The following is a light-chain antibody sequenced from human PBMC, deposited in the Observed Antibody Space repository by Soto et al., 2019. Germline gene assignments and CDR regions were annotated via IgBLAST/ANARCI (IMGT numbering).Light chain of an antibody. Sequence: EIVLTQSPGTLSLSPGDRATLSCRASQSVSSNLAWYQQKVGQAPRLLIYGASTRATGIPARFSGSGSGTEFTLTISSLQPEDVATYYCQKYNSAPLTFGQGTKVDIK. CDR2: GAS. V-gene: IGKV3-15*01. CDR1: QSVSSN. J-gene: IGKJ1*01. CDR3: QKYNSAPLT.